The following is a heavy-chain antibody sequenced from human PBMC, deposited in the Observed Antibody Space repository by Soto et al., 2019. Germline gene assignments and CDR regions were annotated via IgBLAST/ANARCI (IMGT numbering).Heavy chain of an antibody. J-gene: IGHJ4*02. D-gene: IGHD2-15*01. V-gene: IGHV4-59*08. CDR3: ASSQSGYCRGGSCYWFDY. Sequence: SETLSLTCTVSGGSISSYYWSWIRQPPGKGLEWIGYIYYSGSTNYNPSLKSRVTISVDTSKNQFSLKLSSVTAADTAVYFCASSQSGYCRGGSCYWFDYWGQGTLVTVSS. CDR1: GGSISSYY. CDR2: IYYSGST.